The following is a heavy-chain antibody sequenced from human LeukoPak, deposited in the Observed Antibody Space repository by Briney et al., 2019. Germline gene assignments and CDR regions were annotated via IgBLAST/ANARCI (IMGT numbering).Heavy chain of an antibody. CDR1: GFTFSRHW. D-gene: IGHD2/OR15-2a*01. V-gene: IGHV3-7*01. CDR2: IKQDGSER. J-gene: IGHJ4*02. Sequence: GWSLRLSCATSGFTFSRHWMSWVRQAPGKGPEWVANIKQDGSERYYVGSVKGRFTISRDNAENSLYLQMNSLRAEDTAIYYRARDGGHSTDLDYWGQGTLVTVSS. CDR3: ARDGGHSTDLDY.